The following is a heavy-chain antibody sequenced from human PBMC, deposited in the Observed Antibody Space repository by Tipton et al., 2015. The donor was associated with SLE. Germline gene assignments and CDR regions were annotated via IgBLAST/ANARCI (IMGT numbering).Heavy chain of an antibody. V-gene: IGHV3-23*01. CDR1: GFTFSNYA. CDR2: ISGRGSSR. CDR3: AKRGATYYYDSSGYDYFDY. D-gene: IGHD3-22*01. J-gene: IGHJ4*02. Sequence: GSLRLSCAASGFTFSNYAMNWVRQAPGKGLEWVSVISGRGSSRNYADSVKGRFTISRDNSKNTLYVQMNSLIVEDTAIYYCAKRGATYYYDSSGYDYFDYWGQGTQVTVSS.